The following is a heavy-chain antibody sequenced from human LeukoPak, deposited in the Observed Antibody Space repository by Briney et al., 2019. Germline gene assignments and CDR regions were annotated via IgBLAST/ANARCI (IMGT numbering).Heavy chain of an antibody. J-gene: IGHJ5*02. V-gene: IGHV1-2*02. Sequence: ASVNVSCKASGYTFPDYYIHWVRQAPGEGLEWMGWINPNSCGTNYAQKFQGRVTMTRDTSISTAYMELSRLRSDDTAVYYCARDYPIAARPLNNWFDPWGQGTLVTVSS. D-gene: IGHD6-6*01. CDR1: GYTFPDYY. CDR2: INPNSCGT. CDR3: ARDYPIAARPLNNWFDP.